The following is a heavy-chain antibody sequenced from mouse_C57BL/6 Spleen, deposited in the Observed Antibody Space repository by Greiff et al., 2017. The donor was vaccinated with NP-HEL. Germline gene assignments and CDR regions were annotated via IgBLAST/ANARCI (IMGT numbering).Heavy chain of an antibody. CDR3: ARPYYSYAMDY. CDR2: IHPKSGST. Sequence: QVQLQQPGAELVKPGASVKLSCKASGYTFTSYWMNWVKQRPGQGLEWIGMIHPKSGSTNYNEKFKSKATLTVDKSSSTAYMQLSSLTSEDSAVYYAARPYYSYAMDYWGQVASVTVSS. CDR1: GYTFTSYW. V-gene: IGHV1-64*01. D-gene: IGHD2-10*01. J-gene: IGHJ4*01.